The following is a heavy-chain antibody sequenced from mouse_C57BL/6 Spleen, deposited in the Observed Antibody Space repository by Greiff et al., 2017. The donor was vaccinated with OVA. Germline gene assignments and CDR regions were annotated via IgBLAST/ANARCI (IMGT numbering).Heavy chain of an antibody. D-gene: IGHD2-4*01. CDR1: GYTFTSYW. CDR2: IHPNSGST. Sequence: QVQLQQPGAELVKPGASVKLSCKASGYTFTSYWMHWVKQRPGQGLEWIGMIHPNSGSTNYNEKFKSKATLTVDKSSSTAYMQLSSLTSEDSAVYYCAVYYDYLWFAYWGKGTLVTVSA. CDR3: AVYYDYLWFAY. V-gene: IGHV1-64*01. J-gene: IGHJ3*01.